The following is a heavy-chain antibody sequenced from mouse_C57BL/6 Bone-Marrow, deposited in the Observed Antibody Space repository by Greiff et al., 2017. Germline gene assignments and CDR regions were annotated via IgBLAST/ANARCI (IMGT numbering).Heavy chain of an antibody. CDR3: ASWSWDY. J-gene: IGHJ2*01. CDR1: GYTFTDYY. CDR2: IYPGSGNT. V-gene: IGHV1-76*01. Sequence: QVQLKQSGAELVRPGASVKLSCKASGYTFTDYYINWVKQRPGQGLEWIARIYPGSGNTYYNEKFKGKATLTAEKSSSTAYMQLSSLTSEDSAVYFCASWSWDYWGQGTTLTVSS.